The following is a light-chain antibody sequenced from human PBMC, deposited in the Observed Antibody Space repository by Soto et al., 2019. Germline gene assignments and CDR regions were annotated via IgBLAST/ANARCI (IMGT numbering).Light chain of an antibody. J-gene: IGKJ1*01. CDR2: AAS. Sequence: DIQMTQSPSSVSASVGDRVTITCRASQAISTWLAWYQQKPGKAPKLLIYAASNLQTGVPARFSGSGSGTDFTLTISSLQPEDFATYYCQQANSFPRTFGQGTKVEIK. CDR1: QAISTW. CDR3: QQANSFPRT. V-gene: IGKV1D-12*01.